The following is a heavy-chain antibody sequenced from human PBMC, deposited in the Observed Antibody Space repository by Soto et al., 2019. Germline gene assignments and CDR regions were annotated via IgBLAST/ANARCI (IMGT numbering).Heavy chain of an antibody. Sequence: EVQLVESGGGLVQPGGSLRLSCAASGFTFSSYAVHWVRQPTGKGLEWVSVIGSAGDTYYPGSVKGRFTISRENAKNSLYLQMNSLRAEDTAVYYCARGYLGSFDYWVQGTLVTVSS. D-gene: IGHD7-27*01. CDR1: GFTFSSYA. CDR2: IGSAGDT. CDR3: ARGYLGSFDY. V-gene: IGHV3-13*01. J-gene: IGHJ4*02.